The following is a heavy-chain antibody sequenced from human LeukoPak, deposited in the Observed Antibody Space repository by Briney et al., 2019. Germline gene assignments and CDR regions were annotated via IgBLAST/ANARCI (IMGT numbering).Heavy chain of an antibody. CDR3: AKTDLWFGEFYFDY. CDR1: GFTSSSYA. D-gene: IGHD3-10*01. Sequence: GGSLRLSCAASGFTSSSYAMSWVRQAPGKGLEWVSAISGSGGSTYYADSVKGRFTISRDNSKNTLYLQMNSLRAEDTAVYYCAKTDLWFGEFYFDYWGQGTLVTVSS. J-gene: IGHJ4*02. CDR2: ISGSGGST. V-gene: IGHV3-23*01.